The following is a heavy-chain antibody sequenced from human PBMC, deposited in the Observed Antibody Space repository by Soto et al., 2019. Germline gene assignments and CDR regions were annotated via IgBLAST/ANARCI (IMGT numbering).Heavy chain of an antibody. CDR2: IIPIFGTA. J-gene: IGHJ5*02. D-gene: IGHD3-22*01. V-gene: IGHV1-69*13. Sequence: ASVKVSCKASGGTFSSYAISWVRQAPGQGLEWMGGIIPIFGTANYAQKFQGRVTITADESTSTAYMELSSLRSEDTAVYYCARIPTRYYDSSGYYYAENWFDPWGQGTLVTVSS. CDR3: ARIPTRYYDSSGYYYAENWFDP. CDR1: GGTFSSYA.